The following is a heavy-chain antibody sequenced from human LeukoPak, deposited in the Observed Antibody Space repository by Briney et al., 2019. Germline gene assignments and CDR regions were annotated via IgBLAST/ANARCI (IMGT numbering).Heavy chain of an antibody. J-gene: IGHJ4*02. Sequence: PGGSLRLSCAASRFTFSSYGMSWVRQAPGKGLEWVSAISGSGGSTYYADSVKGRFTISRDNSKNTLYLQMNSLRAEDTAVYYCAKDVRYFDWSPFDYWGQGTLVTVSS. CDR2: ISGSGGST. CDR3: AKDVRYFDWSPFDY. V-gene: IGHV3-23*01. CDR1: RFTFSSYG. D-gene: IGHD3-9*01.